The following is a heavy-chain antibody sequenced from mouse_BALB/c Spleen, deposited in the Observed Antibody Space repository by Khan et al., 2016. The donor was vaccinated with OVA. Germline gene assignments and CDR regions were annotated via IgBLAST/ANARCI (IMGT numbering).Heavy chain of an antibody. D-gene: IGHD4-1*01. CDR2: INSAGYYT. J-gene: IGHJ3*01. V-gene: IGHV5-6*01. CDR1: GFTFSAYG. Sequence: EVELVESGGDLVRPGGSLKLSCAASGFTFSAYGMSWVRQSPDKRLEWVATINSAGYYTYYPDSLKGRFIISRDNAKNTLYLQMRSLKSEDTARYYCASRLTGSFDYWGQGTLVTVSA. CDR3: ASRLTGSFDY.